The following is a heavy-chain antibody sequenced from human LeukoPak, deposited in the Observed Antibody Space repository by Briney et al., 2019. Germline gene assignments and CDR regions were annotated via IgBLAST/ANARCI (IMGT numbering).Heavy chain of an antibody. D-gene: IGHD6-13*01. Sequence: SETLSLTCTVSGGSISSYYWSWIRQPPGKGLEWIGYIYYSGSTNYNPSLKSRVTISVDTSKNQFSLKLSSVTAADTAVYYCARQASSSWGFDYWGQGTLVTVSS. CDR2: IYYSGST. CDR3: ARQASSSWGFDY. CDR1: GGSISSYY. V-gene: IGHV4-59*01. J-gene: IGHJ4*02.